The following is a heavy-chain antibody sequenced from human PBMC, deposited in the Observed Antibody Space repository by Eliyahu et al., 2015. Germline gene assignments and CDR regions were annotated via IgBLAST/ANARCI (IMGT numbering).Heavy chain of an antibody. CDR3: ARGAYGDYGPQYYFDY. V-gene: IGHV4-30-2*01. D-gene: IGHD4-17*01. CDR2: IYHSGST. CDR1: GGSISSGGYS. Sequence: QLQLQESGSGLVKPSQTLSLTCAVSGGSISSGGYSWSWIRQPPGKGLEWIGYIYHSGSTYYNPSLKSRVTISVDRSKNQFSLKLSSVTAADTAVYYCARGAYGDYGPQYYFDYWGQGTLVTVSS. J-gene: IGHJ4*02.